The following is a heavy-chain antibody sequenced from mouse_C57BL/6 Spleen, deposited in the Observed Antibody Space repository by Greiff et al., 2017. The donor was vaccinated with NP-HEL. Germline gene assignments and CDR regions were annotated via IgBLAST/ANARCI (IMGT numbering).Heavy chain of an antibody. CDR2: ISSGSSTI. Sequence: EVKLVESGGGLVKPGGSLKLSCAASGFTFSDYGMHWVRQAPEKGLEWVAYISSGSSTIYYADTVKGRFTISRDNAKNTLFLQMTSLRSEDTAMYYCARSSSGYYYAMDYWGQGTSVTVSS. J-gene: IGHJ4*01. D-gene: IGHD3-2*02. V-gene: IGHV5-17*01. CDR3: ARSSSGYYYAMDY. CDR1: GFTFSDYG.